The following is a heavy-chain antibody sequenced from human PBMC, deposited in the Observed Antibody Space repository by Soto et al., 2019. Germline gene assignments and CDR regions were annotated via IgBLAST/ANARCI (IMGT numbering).Heavy chain of an antibody. J-gene: IGHJ6*02. V-gene: IGHV3-33*01. D-gene: IGHD2-21*01. CDR2: IWYDGSNK. Sequence: ESGGGVVQPGRSLRLSCAASGFTFSSYGMHWVRQAPGKGLEWVAVIWYDGSNKYYADSVKGRFTISRDNSKNTLYLQMNSLRAEDTAVYYCARPLSDGYNTYYYGMDVWGQGTTVTVSS. CDR1: GFTFSSYG. CDR3: ARPLSDGYNTYYYGMDV.